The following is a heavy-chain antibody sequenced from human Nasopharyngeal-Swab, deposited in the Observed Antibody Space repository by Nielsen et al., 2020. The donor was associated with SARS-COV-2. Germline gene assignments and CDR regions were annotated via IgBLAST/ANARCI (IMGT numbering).Heavy chain of an antibody. J-gene: IGHJ4*02. CDR2: IWYDGSNK. V-gene: IGHV3-33*01. CDR3: ARDQPYTNGYLYFFDH. D-gene: IGHD5-18*01. Sequence: GGSLRLSCAASGFTFSSYGMHSVRQSPDKGLEWVAAIWYDGSNKYYADSVKGRFTISRDNSKTSLFLEMSSLRAEDTAVYYCARDQPYTNGYLYFFDHWGQGTLVTVSS. CDR1: GFTFSSYG.